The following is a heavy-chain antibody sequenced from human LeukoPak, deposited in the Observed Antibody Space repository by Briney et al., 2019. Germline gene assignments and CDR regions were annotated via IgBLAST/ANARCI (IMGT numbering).Heavy chain of an antibody. D-gene: IGHD1-26*01. Sequence: GASVKVSSTASGYTFTSYYMHWVRQAPGQGLEWMGIINPSGGSTSYAQKFQGRVTMTRDTSTSTVYMELSSLRSEDTAVYYCAVPGGSYSSFDYWGRGTLATVSS. V-gene: IGHV1-46*01. CDR3: AVPGGSYSSFDY. CDR1: GYTFTSYY. CDR2: INPSGGST. J-gene: IGHJ4*02.